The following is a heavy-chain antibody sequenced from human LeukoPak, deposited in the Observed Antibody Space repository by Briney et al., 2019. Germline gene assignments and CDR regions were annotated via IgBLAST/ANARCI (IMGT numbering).Heavy chain of an antibody. CDR2: INHSGST. Sequence: KPSETLSLTCAVYGGSFSGYYWSWIRQPPGKGLEWIGEINHSGSTNYNPSLKSRVTISVDTSKNQFSLKLSSVTAADTAVYYCARSRRETYCGSTSCAKYYFDYWGQGTLVTVSS. J-gene: IGHJ4*02. CDR3: ARSRRETYCGSTSCAKYYFDY. D-gene: IGHD2-2*01. CDR1: GGSFSGYY. V-gene: IGHV4-34*01.